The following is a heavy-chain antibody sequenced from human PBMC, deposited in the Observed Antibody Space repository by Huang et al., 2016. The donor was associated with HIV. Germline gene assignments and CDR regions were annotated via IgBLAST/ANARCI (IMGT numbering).Heavy chain of an antibody. Sequence: QVHLEESGGGVVQPGRPLRLSCTASGFMFSTFGIDWVRQAPGKRLEWVEGISNDGSRKYYVDSVKGRFTISRDNSKNIVYLQMNSLRPEDTAVYYCAKPSGDYEFFDFWGHGTVVTVSS. V-gene: IGHV3-30*18. D-gene: IGHD4-17*01. CDR1: GFMFSTFG. CDR3: AKPSGDYEFFDF. CDR2: ISNDGSRK. J-gene: IGHJ4*01.